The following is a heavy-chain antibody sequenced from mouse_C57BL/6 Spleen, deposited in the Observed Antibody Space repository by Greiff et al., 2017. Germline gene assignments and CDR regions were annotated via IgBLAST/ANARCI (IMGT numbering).Heavy chain of an antibody. CDR1: GYAFSSYW. CDR3: AIYYEYAMDY. V-gene: IGHV1-80*01. Sequence: QVTLKESGAELVKPGASVKISCKASGYAFSSYWMNWVKQRPGKGLEWIGQIYPGDGDTNYNGKFKGKATLTADKSSSTAYMQLSSLTSEDSAVYFCAIYYEYAMDYWGQGTSVTVSS. D-gene: IGHD2-4*01. CDR2: IYPGDGDT. J-gene: IGHJ4*01.